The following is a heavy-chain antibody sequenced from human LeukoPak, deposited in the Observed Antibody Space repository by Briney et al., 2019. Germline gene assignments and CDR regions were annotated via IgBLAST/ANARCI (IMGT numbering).Heavy chain of an antibody. CDR2: ISSSSSYI. CDR1: GFTFSDYS. V-gene: IGHV3-21*01. Sequence: GGSLRLSCAASGFTFSDYSMNWVRQAPGKRLEWVSSISSSSSYIYYADSVKGRFTISRDNARNSLYLLMNSLRAEDTVVYYCARGGRSTYFDWSPDYWGQGTLVTVSS. J-gene: IGHJ4*02. D-gene: IGHD3-9*01. CDR3: ARGGRSTYFDWSPDY.